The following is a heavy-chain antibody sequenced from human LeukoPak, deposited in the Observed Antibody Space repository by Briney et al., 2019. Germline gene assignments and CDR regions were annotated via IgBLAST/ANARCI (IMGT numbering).Heavy chain of an antibody. CDR3: ARSLVYYYYGMDV. CDR2: TYYRSKWYN. Sequence: SQTLSLTCAISGDSVFSNSAAWNWISQSPSRGLEWLRRTYYRSKWYNDYAVSVKSRITINPDTSKNQFSLQLNSVTPEDTAVYYCARSLVYYYYGMDVWGQGTTVTVSS. J-gene: IGHJ6*02. CDR1: GDSVFSNSAA. D-gene: IGHD6-13*01. V-gene: IGHV6-1*01.